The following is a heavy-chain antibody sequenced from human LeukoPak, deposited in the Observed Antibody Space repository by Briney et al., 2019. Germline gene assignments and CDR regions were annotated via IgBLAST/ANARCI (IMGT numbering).Heavy chain of an antibody. J-gene: IGHJ4*02. CDR1: GGTFSSYA. CDR3: SRGRLHRLGYCIGGSCYSLEY. V-gene: IGHV1-69*04. D-gene: IGHD2-15*01. CDR2: IIPVLDIA. Sequence: SVTVSCKASGGTFSSYATSWVRQAPGQGLEWMGRIIPVLDIANYAQKFQGRVTITADKSTTTAYMELNRLRSEDTAVDYFSRGRLHRLGYCIGGSCYSLEYWGQGTLVTVFS.